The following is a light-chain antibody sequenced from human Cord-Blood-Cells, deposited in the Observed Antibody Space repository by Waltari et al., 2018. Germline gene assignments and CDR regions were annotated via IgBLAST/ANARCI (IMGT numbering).Light chain of an antibody. CDR1: QSLLHSNGYNY. CDR3: MQALQTPPA. Sequence: DIVRTQSPRFLPVTPGEPASISCRSSQSLLHSNGYNYLDWYLQKPGQSPQLLIYLGSNRVSGVPDRFSGSGSGTDFTMKISRVEVEDVGVYYCMQALQTPPAFGGGTKVEIK. J-gene: IGKJ4*01. CDR2: LGS. V-gene: IGKV2-28*01.